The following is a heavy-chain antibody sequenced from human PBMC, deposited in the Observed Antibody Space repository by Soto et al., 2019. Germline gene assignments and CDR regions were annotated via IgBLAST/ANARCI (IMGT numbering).Heavy chain of an antibody. J-gene: IGHJ4*02. D-gene: IGHD3-10*01. CDR3: ARGRTFGSGSYNFDY. CDR2: INHSGST. Sequence: PSETLSLTCAFYGWSFSGYYWSWICQPPGKGLEWIGEINHSGSTNYNPSLKSRVTISVDTSKNQFSLKLSSVTAADTAVYYCARGRTFGSGSYNFDYWGQGTLVTVSS. V-gene: IGHV4-34*01. CDR1: GWSFSGYY.